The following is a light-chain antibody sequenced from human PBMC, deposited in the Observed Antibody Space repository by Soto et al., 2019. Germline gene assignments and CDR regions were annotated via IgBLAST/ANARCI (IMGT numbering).Light chain of an antibody. CDR1: SSDVGGYNH. V-gene: IGLV2-14*01. CDR3: SSYTSSSTLDVV. CDR2: EVS. J-gene: IGLJ2*01. Sequence: QSALTQPASVSGSPGQSITISCTGTSSDVGGYNHVSWYQQHPGKAPKLMIYEVSNRPSGVSNRFSGSKSGNTASLTISGLQAEDEADYYCSSYTSSSTLDVVFGGGTQLTVL.